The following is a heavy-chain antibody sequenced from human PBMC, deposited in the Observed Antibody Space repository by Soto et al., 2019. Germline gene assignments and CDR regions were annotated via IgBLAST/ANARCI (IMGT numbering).Heavy chain of an antibody. V-gene: IGHV3-53*02. CDR2: IYSGGRT. Sequence: EVQLVETGGGLIQPGGSLRLSCAASEFTVSSNYMSWVRQAPGKGLEWVSVIYSGGRTYYADSVKGRFTISRDNSKNTLYLQMNSLRAEDTAVYYCARSYVDTAMVSYGMDVWAKGPRSPSP. CDR3: ARSYVDTAMVSYGMDV. D-gene: IGHD5-18*01. J-gene: IGHJ6*02. CDR1: EFTVSSNY.